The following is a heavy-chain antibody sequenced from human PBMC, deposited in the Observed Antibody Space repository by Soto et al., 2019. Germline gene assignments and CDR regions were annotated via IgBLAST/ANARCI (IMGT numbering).Heavy chain of an antibody. Sequence: QVQLQESGPGLVKPSQTLSLTCTVSGCSISSGVYYWNWIRQLPGKGLGLIGYIYHRGSYYYNTSLTNRVTISVDTSNNQLSLKLTSVTAAATCWYYCARDQGLSNDARDALDIWGQVTMVTVSS. J-gene: IGHJ3*02. CDR2: IYHRGSY. CDR3: ARDQGLSNDARDALDI. CDR1: GCSISSGVYY. V-gene: IGHV4-31*03.